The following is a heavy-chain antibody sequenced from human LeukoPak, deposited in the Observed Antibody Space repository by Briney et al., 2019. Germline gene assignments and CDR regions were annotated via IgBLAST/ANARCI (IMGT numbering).Heavy chain of an antibody. CDR3: ASDSGGDYHTALLGY. Sequence: SETLSLTCTVSGGSISSGGYYWSWIRQHPGKGLEWIGYIYYSGSTYYNPSLKSRVTISVDTSKNQFSLKLSSVTAADTAVYYCASDSGGDYHTALLGYWGQGTLVTVSS. V-gene: IGHV4-31*03. J-gene: IGHJ4*02. D-gene: IGHD4-17*01. CDR1: GGSISSGGYY. CDR2: IYYSGST.